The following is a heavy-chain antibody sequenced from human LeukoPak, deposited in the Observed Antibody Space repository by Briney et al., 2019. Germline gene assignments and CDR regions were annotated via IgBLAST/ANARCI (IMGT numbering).Heavy chain of an antibody. CDR3: ARGAIPGDLSGYYSSYYYYYMDV. CDR1: GFSFSTSW. CDR2: INHSGST. Sequence: GSLRLSCAASGFSFSTSWMTWVRQAPGKGLEWIGEINHSGSTNYNPSLKSRVTISVDTSKNQFSLKLSSVTAADTAVYYCARGAIPGDLSGYYSSYYYYYMDVWGKGTTVTVSS. V-gene: IGHV4-34*01. J-gene: IGHJ6*03. D-gene: IGHD3-22*01.